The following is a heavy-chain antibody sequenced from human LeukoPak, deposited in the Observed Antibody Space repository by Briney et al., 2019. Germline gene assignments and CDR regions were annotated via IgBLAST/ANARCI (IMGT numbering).Heavy chain of an antibody. Sequence: SQTLSLTCAISGDSVSSNSATWRRLRQSPSRGLEWLGRTYYRSKWLYDYAVSVKSRIIIIPDTSKNQFSLQLNSVTPEDTAVYYCARAGSGFHDYWGQGLLVTVSS. J-gene: IGHJ4*02. CDR1: GDSVSSNSAT. V-gene: IGHV6-1*01. CDR3: ARAGSGFHDY. D-gene: IGHD1-26*01. CDR2: TYYRSKWLY.